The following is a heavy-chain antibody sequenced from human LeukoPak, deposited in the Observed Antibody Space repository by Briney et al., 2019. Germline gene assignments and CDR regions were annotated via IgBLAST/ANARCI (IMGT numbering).Heavy chain of an antibody. CDR2: ISAYNGNT. Sequence: ASVKVSCKASGYTFTVYYMHWVRQAPGQGLEWMGWISAYNGNTNYAQKLQGRVTMTTDTSTSTAYMELRSLRSDDTAVYYCARVRLSNWAVEVGWFDPWGQGTLVTVSS. J-gene: IGHJ5*02. D-gene: IGHD7-27*01. CDR1: GYTFTVYY. V-gene: IGHV1-18*04. CDR3: ARVRLSNWAVEVGWFDP.